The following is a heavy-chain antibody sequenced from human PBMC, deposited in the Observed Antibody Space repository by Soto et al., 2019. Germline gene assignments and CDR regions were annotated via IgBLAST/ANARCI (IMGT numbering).Heavy chain of an antibody. CDR1: VGSIGSYY. V-gene: IGHV4-59*01. CDR3: ARGCVTRHYYYYGMDV. J-gene: IGHJ6*02. D-gene: IGHD3-3*01. Sequence: SETLSLASTVSVGSIGSYYWSWIRQPPGKGLEWVGYIYYSGSTNSNPSLKRRVTISVDTSKNQFSLKLSSVTAADTAVYYCARGCVTRHYYYYGMDVWGQGTTVTVSS. CDR2: IYYSGST.